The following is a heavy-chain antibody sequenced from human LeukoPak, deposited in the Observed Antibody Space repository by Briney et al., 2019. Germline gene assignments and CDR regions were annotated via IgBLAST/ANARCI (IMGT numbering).Heavy chain of an antibody. Sequence: PGGSLRLSCAVSGFTLSDYYMSWIRQAPGKGLEWVSYIGGSGRVIYYADSVRGRFIISRDKSKNTLYLQMNSLRAEDTAVYYCANYDGIKYFHHWGQGTLVTVSS. CDR2: IGGSGRVI. D-gene: IGHD4-17*01. V-gene: IGHV3-11*01. J-gene: IGHJ1*01. CDR1: GFTLSDYY. CDR3: ANYDGIKYFHH.